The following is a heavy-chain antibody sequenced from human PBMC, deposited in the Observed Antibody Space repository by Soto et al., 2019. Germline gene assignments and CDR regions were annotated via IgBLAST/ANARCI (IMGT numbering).Heavy chain of an antibody. CDR3: AKVIISRTMISSFDC. CDR1: RFTFSSYG. V-gene: IGHV3-30*18. Sequence: PGGSLRLSCAASRFTFSSYGMHWVRQAPGKGLEWVAVISYDGSNKYYADFVKGRFTISRDNSRNTLYLQMNSLRAEDTAVYYCAKVIISRTMISSFDCWGQGTLVTVSS. D-gene: IGHD3-22*01. J-gene: IGHJ4*02. CDR2: ISYDGSNK.